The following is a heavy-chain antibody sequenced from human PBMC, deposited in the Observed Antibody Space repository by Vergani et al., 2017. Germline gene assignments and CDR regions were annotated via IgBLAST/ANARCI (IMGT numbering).Heavy chain of an antibody. CDR2: IYHSGST. CDR1: GYSISSGYY. J-gene: IGHJ4*02. Sequence: QVQLQESGPGLVKPSETLSLTCAVSGYSISSGYYWGWTRQPPGKGLEWIGSIYHSGSTYYNPSLKSRVTISVDTSKNQFSLKLSSVTAADTAVYYCASLWFGEVFDYWGQGTLVTVSS. CDR3: ASLWFGEVFDY. D-gene: IGHD3-10*01. V-gene: IGHV4-38-2*01.